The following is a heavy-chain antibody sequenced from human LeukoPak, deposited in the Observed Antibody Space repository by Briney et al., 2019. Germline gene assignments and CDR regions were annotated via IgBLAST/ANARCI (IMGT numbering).Heavy chain of an antibody. J-gene: IGHJ5*02. Sequence: SETLSLTCTVSGGSISGFYWSWIRQPPGRGLEWIGYIYYSGTTYYNPSLESRVTISLDTSMNQSSLKLSSVTAADTAVYYCARRFSGSYYFDPWGQRTLVTVSS. D-gene: IGHD1-26*01. CDR2: IYYSGTT. V-gene: IGHV4-59*08. CDR3: ARRFSGSYYFDP. CDR1: GGSISGFY.